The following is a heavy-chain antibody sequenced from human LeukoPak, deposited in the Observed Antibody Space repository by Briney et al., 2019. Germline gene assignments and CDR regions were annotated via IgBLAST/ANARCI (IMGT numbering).Heavy chain of an antibody. J-gene: IGHJ4*02. CDR1: GFTFSSYE. Sequence: GGSLRLSCAASGFTFSSYEMNWVRQAPGKGLEWVSYIDSGRGSSTNYADSVKGRFTISRDNAKNSLYLQMNSLRAEDTAVYYCARGLDNYGSGSSDWGQGTLVTVSS. CDR2: IDSGRGSST. V-gene: IGHV3-48*03. D-gene: IGHD3-10*01. CDR3: ARGLDNYGSGSSD.